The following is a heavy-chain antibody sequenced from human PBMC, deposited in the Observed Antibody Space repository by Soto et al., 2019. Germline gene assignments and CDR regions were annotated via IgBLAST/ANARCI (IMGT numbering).Heavy chain of an antibody. CDR1: GFTFSSYA. J-gene: IGHJ4*02. V-gene: IGHV3-23*01. CDR3: AKGRSELRGEKLLRRSFDY. D-gene: IGHD3-22*01. CDR2: ISGSGGSA. Sequence: GGSLRLSCAASGFTFSSYAMSWVRQAPGKGLEWVSAISGSGGSAYYADSVKGRFTISRDNSKNTLYLQMNSLRAEDTAVYYCAKGRSELRGEKLLRRSFDYWGQGTLVTVSS.